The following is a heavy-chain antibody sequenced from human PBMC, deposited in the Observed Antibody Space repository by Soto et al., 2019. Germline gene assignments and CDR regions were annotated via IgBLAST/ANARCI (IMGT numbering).Heavy chain of an antibody. D-gene: IGHD3-22*01. CDR2: IIPIFGTA. J-gene: IGHJ4*02. CDR3: ARGVGYSDSSGYPFDY. CDR1: GGTFSSYA. Sequence: SVKVSCKASGGTFSSYAISWVRQAPGQGLEWMGGIIPIFGTANYAQKFQGRVTITADESTSTAYMELRSLRSDDTAVYYCARGVGYSDSSGYPFDYWGQGTLVTVSS. V-gene: IGHV1-69*13.